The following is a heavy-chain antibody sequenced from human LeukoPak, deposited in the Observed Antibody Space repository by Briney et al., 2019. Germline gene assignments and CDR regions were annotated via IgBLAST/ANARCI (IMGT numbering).Heavy chain of an antibody. J-gene: IGHJ1*01. CDR1: GYKFLSHG. Sequence: ASVRVSCKTSGYKFLSHGTSGGRQAPGQGLGWLGWLRAENGDTRFAQKFQGRFTMPTDKSTRTAHMELRSLRSDDTAVYYCARDWPTVIADFWGQGTLVTVSS. CDR2: LRAENGDT. CDR3: ARDWPTVIADF. V-gene: IGHV1-18*04. D-gene: IGHD4-11*01.